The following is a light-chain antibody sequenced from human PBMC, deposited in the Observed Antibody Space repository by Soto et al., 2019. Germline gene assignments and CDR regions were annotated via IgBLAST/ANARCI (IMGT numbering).Light chain of an antibody. CDR3: QQYKSWPYT. CDR2: WSS. J-gene: IGKJ2*01. V-gene: IGKV4-1*01. Sequence: DIVMTQSPDSLSVSLGERATIKCRSSQSVLHRSNGNNYIAWYQQKPGQPPKLLIYWSSTRDSGVPDRFIGSGSGTDFTLTVSSLQAEDVAVYYCQQYKSWPYTFGQGTKLEIK. CDR1: QSVLHRSNGNNY.